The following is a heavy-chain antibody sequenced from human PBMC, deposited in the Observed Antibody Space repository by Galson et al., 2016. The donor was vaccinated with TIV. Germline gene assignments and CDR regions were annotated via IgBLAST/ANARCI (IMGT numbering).Heavy chain of an antibody. D-gene: IGHD3-22*01. J-gene: IGHJ5*02. CDR3: ARAPGYHDSSAYYPA. CDR1: GGTFSSYA. Sequence: SGGTFSSYAFSWVRQAPGQGLEWMGRIIGMFGTTNYAQKFQGRVTITADELTSTVYMELSGLTSEDTAVYYCARAPGYHDSSAYYPAWGQGTLVTVSS. V-gene: IGHV1-69*15. CDR2: IIGMFGTT.